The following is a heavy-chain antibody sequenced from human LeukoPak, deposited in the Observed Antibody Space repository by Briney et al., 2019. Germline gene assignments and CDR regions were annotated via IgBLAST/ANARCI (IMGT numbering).Heavy chain of an antibody. CDR2: IYYSGST. V-gene: IGHV4-39*01. CDR1: GGSISSSRYY. J-gene: IGHJ4*02. D-gene: IGHD1-1*01. Sequence: SETLSLTCTVSGGSISSSRYYWGWLRQPPGKGLESIGSIYYSGSTYYNPSLKSRVTISVDTSKNQFSLKLSSVTAADTAVYYCARRGRLEGPPGFDYWGQGTLVTVSS. CDR3: ARRGRLEGPPGFDY.